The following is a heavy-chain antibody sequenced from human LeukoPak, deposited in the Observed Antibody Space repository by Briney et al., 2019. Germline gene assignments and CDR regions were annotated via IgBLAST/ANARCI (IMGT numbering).Heavy chain of an antibody. CDR3: ARGLQLVRHWFDP. J-gene: IGHJ5*02. D-gene: IGHD6-13*01. V-gene: IGHV4-34*01. CDR1: GGSISSYY. Sequence: SETLSLTCTVSGGSISSYYWSWIRQPAGKGLEWIGEINHSGNTNYNPSLKSRVTISVDTSKNQFSLKLSSVTAADTAVYYCARGLQLVRHWFDPWGQGTLVTVSS. CDR2: INHSGNT.